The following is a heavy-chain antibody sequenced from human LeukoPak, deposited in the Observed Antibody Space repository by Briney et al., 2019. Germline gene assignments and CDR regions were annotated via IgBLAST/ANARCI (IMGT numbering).Heavy chain of an antibody. CDR3: ARAGRRSSFDY. CDR2: INSDGSST. V-gene: IGHV3-74*01. J-gene: IGHJ4*02. Sequence: GGSLRLSCAASGFTFSSYWMHWVRQAPGKGLVWVSRINSDGSSTSYADSVKGRFTISRDNAKNTLYLQMNSLRAKDTAVYYCARAGRRSSFDYWGQGTLVTVSS. D-gene: IGHD1-26*01. CDR1: GFTFSSYW.